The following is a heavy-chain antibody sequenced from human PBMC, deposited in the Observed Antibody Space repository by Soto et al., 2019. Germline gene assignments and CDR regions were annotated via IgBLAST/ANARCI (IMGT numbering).Heavy chain of an antibody. CDR3: ARTYDDSGPNSGGYGFDI. CDR2: IYNSGTT. Sequence: TSETLSLTCIVSGGSISSSSCCWGWLRPGPGQGLEWIAYIYNSGTTNYNPSLKSRTTISVDTSKNQFSLKLNSVTAADTAVYYCARTYDDSGPNSGGYGFDIWGQGTMVTVS. CDR1: GGSISSSSCC. D-gene: IGHD3-22*01. V-gene: IGHV4-61*05. J-gene: IGHJ3*02.